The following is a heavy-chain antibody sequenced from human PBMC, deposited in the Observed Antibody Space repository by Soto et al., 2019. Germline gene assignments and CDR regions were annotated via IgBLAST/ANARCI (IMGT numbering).Heavy chain of an antibody. D-gene: IGHD3-10*01. V-gene: IGHV4-39*01. CDR2: IYYSGST. CDR1: GGSISSSSYY. J-gene: IGHJ6*02. Sequence: SETLSLTCTVSGGSISSSSYYWGWIRQPPGRGLEWIGSIYYSGSTYYNPSLKSRVTISVDTSKNQFSLKLSSVTAADTAVYYCARHRGRGGTSYYYYGMDVWGQGTTVTVSS. CDR3: ARHRGRGGTSYYYYGMDV.